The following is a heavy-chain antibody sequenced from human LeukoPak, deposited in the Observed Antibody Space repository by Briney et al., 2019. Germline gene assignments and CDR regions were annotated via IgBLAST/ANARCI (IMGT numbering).Heavy chain of an antibody. J-gene: IGHJ5*02. CDR1: GGTFSSYA. D-gene: IGHD3-10*01. V-gene: IGHV1-69*05. Sequence: WASVKVSCKASGGTFSSYAISWVRQAPGQGLEWMGGIIPIFGTANYAQKFQGRVTMTRNTSISTAYMELSSLRSEDTAVYYCFWVYGGFGELLTSNWFDPWGQGTLVTVSS. CDR2: IIPIFGTA. CDR3: FWVYGGFGELLTSNWFDP.